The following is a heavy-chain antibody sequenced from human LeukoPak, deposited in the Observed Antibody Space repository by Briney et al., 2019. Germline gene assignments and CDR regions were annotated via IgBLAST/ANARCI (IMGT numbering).Heavy chain of an antibody. V-gene: IGHV3-23*01. CDR3: AKDLLSGSYFGMVPYYFDY. D-gene: IGHD1-26*01. J-gene: IGHJ4*02. CDR2: ISGSGGST. Sequence: GGPLRLSCAASGFTFSSYAMSWVRQAPGKGLEWVSAISGSGGSTYYADSVKGRFTISRDNSKNTLYLQMNSLRAEDTAVYYCAKDLLSGSYFGMVPYYFDYWGQGTLVTVSS. CDR1: GFTFSSYA.